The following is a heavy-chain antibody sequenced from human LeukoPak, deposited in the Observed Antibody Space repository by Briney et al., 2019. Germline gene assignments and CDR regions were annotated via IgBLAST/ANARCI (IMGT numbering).Heavy chain of an antibody. CDR1: GFTFSDYY. V-gene: IGHV3-9*01. Sequence: SGGSLRLSCAASGFTFSDYYMSWIRQAPGKGLEWVSGINWNSGSVGYADSVKGRFTISRDNAKNSLSLQMNGLGVEDTALYYCAKDRNYRDLDSLDIWGQGTMVTVSS. D-gene: IGHD4-11*01. J-gene: IGHJ3*02. CDR2: INWNSGSV. CDR3: AKDRNYRDLDSLDI.